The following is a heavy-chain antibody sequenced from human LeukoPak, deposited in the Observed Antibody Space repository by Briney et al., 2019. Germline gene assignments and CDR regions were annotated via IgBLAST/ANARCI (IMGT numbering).Heavy chain of an antibody. CDR3: ARDPESSSFDY. J-gene: IGHJ4*02. CDR1: GFNFRTSW. Sequence: PGGSLRLSCTASGFNFRTSWMSWVRQSPAKGLEFLANIKYDGTVTNYAGSVKGRFTISRDNPRNSLYLQMDSLRAEDTAVFFCARDPESSSFDYWGQGALVTVSS. CDR2: IKYDGTVT. V-gene: IGHV3-7*01. D-gene: IGHD6-13*01.